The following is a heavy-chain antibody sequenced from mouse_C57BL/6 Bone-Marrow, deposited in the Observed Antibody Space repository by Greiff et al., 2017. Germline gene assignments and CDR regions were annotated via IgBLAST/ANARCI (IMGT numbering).Heavy chain of an antibody. CDR2: INPSSGYT. D-gene: IGHD2-4*01. J-gene: IGHJ4*01. Sequence: VQLQQSGAELAKPGASVKLSCKASGYTFTSYCMHWVKQRPGKGLEWIGYINPSSGYTKYNQKFKDKATLTADKSSNTAYLQLSSLTSEDSAVYYGGKEGGCDYDADYYAMDYWGQGTSLTVSS. CDR3: GKEGGCDYDADYYAMDY. V-gene: IGHV1-7*01. CDR1: GYTFTSYC.